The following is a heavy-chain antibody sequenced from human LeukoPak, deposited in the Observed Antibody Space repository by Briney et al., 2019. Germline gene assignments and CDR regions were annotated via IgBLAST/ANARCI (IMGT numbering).Heavy chain of an antibody. D-gene: IGHD3-22*01. CDR1: GYSFTSHY. Sequence: ASVKVSCKASGYSFTSHYMHWVRQAPGQGLEWMGLINPSGSSTLYAQKFQGRVTMARDMSTTTDYMELSSLRSEDTAVYYCAKAYYYDSSWFDPWGQGTLVTVSS. CDR2: INPSGSST. CDR3: AKAYYYDSSWFDP. J-gene: IGHJ5*02. V-gene: IGHV1-46*01.